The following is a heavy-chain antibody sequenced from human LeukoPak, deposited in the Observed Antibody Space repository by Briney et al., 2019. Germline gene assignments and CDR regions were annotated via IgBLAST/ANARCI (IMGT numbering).Heavy chain of an antibody. V-gene: IGHV3-23*01. Sequence: PGGSLRLSCAASGFTFSSYAMSWVRQAPGKGLEWVSAISGGGANTYYADSVTGRFTISRDNSKNTLDLQLNSLRAEDTAVYYCAKEERAAAGRDFEYWGQGTLVTVSS. CDR2: ISGGGANT. CDR3: AKEERAAAGRDFEY. J-gene: IGHJ4*02. D-gene: IGHD6-13*01. CDR1: GFTFSSYA.